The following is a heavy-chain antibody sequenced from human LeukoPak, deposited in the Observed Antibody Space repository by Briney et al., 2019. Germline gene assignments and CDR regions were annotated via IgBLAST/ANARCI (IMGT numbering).Heavy chain of an antibody. CDR2: MNPNSGNT. CDR3: ARVPPDFWSGYPFGYYGMDV. D-gene: IGHD3-3*01. CDR1: GYTFTSYD. J-gene: IGHJ6*02. V-gene: IGHV1-8*01. Sequence: ASVTVSCKASGYTFTSYDINWVRQATGQGLEWMGWMNPNSGNTGYAQKFQGRVTMTRNTSISTAYMELSSLRSEDTAVYYCARVPPDFWSGYPFGYYGMDVWGQGTTVTVSS.